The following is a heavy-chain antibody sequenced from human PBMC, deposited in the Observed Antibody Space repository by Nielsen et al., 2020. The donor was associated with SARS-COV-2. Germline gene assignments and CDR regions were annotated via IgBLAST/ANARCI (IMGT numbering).Heavy chain of an antibody. J-gene: IGHJ6*02. CDR3: ARGLTVTSHPYAMDV. D-gene: IGHD4-17*01. CDR1: GSSFSSSA. V-gene: IGHV3-21*01. Sequence: GESLKISCAASGSSFSSSAMSWLRQAPGKGLEWVSSISRSGTSIFYADSVKGRFTISRDNAKNSLFLQMNSLGAEDTAVYYCARGLTVTSHPYAMDVWGQGTTVTVSS. CDR2: ISRSGTSI.